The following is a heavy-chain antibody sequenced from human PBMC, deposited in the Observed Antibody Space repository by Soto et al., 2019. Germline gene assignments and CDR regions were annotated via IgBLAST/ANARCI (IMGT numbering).Heavy chain of an antibody. Sequence: SETLSLTCAVSGDSVSSSSCWSWVRQAPGKGLEWIGEIYHSGTFNYNPSLASRVSVSVDKSRNQLSLNLKSVTAADTAVYYCVRSVPAATWQYSGMDVWGQGTTVTVSS. V-gene: IGHV4-4*02. CDR1: GDSVSSSSC. J-gene: IGHJ6*02. CDR2: IYHSGTF. CDR3: VRSVPAATWQYSGMDV. D-gene: IGHD2-2*01.